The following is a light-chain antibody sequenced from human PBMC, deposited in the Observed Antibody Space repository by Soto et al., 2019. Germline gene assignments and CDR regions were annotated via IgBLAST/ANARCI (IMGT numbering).Light chain of an antibody. J-gene: IGKJ1*01. CDR2: KAS. V-gene: IGKV1-5*03. CDR1: QSISSW. Sequence: DIQMTQSPSTLSASVGDRVTITSRAGQSISSWLAWYQQKPGKAPKLLIYKASSLESGVPSRFSGSGSGTEFTLTISSLQPDDFATYYCHQYNSYSQTFGQGTKVEIK. CDR3: HQYNSYSQT.